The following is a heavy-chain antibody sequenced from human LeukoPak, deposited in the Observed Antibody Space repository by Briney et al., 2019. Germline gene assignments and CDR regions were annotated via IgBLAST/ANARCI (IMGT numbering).Heavy chain of an antibody. CDR1: EFTFSSYW. J-gene: IGHJ6*03. Sequence: GGSLRLSCAASEFTFSSYWMHWVRQAPGKGLVWVSRINSDGSQANYADSVKGRFTISRDNAENTLYLQIDSLRAEDTAVYYCARAPTYYYDSSGPILLAHYYMDVWGKGTTVTVSS. CDR2: INSDGSQA. V-gene: IGHV3-74*01. D-gene: IGHD3-22*01. CDR3: ARAPTYYYDSSGPILLAHYYMDV.